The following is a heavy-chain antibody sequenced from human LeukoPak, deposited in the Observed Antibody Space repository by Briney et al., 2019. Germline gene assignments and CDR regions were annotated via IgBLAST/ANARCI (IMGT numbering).Heavy chain of an antibody. CDR3: ARFMTTVFPWFDP. D-gene: IGHD4-17*01. V-gene: IGHV4-59*08. CDR2: IYYRGST. Sequence: SETLSLTCTVSGGSISSYYWSWIRQPPGKGLEWIGYIYYRGSTNYNPSLKSRVTISVDTSKNQFSLKLSSVTAADTAVYYCARFMTTVFPWFDPWGQGTLVTVSS. CDR1: GGSISSYY. J-gene: IGHJ5*02.